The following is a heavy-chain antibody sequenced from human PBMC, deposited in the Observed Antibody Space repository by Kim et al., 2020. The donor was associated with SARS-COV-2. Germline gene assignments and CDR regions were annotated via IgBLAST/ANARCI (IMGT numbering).Heavy chain of an antibody. D-gene: IGHD5-12*01. CDR1: GGTFSSYA. Sequence: SVKVSCKASGGTFSSYAISWVRQAPGQGLEWMGGIIPIFGTANYAQKFQGRVTITADESTSTAYMELSSLRSEDTAVYYCARGRGGSLRLRDYYYGMDVWGQGTTVTVSS. CDR3: ARGRGGSLRLRDYYYGMDV. CDR2: IIPIFGTA. V-gene: IGHV1-69*13. J-gene: IGHJ6*02.